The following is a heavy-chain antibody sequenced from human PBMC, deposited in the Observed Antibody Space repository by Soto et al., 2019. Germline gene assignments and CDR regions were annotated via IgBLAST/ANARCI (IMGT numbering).Heavy chain of an antibody. CDR2: ISGSGGST. J-gene: IGHJ6*02. Sequence: PGGSLRLSCAASGFTFISYAMSWVRQAPGKGLEWVSAISGSGGSTYYADSVKGRLTISRDNSKNTLYLQMNSLRAEDTAVYYCAKAGITGAYYYYGMDVWGQGTTVTVS. CDR3: AKAGITGAYYYYGMDV. CDR1: GFTFISYA. D-gene: IGHD1-20*01. V-gene: IGHV3-23*01.